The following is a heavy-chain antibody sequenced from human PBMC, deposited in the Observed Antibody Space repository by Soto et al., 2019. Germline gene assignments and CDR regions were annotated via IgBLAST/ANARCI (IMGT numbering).Heavy chain of an antibody. D-gene: IGHD3-22*01. CDR1: GYTFTGYY. V-gene: IGHV1-24*01. CDR2: FDPEDGET. CDR3: ALRDYYDSSGLGP. Sequence: ASVKVSCKASGYTFTGYYMHWVRQAPGKGLEWMGGFDPEDGETIYAQKFQGRVTMTEDTSTDTAYMELSSLRSEDTAVYYCALRDYYDSSGLGPWGQGTLVTVSS. J-gene: IGHJ5*02.